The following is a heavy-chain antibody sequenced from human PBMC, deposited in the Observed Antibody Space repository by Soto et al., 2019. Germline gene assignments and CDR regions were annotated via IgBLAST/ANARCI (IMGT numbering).Heavy chain of an antibody. CDR3: ASTVTTLEYFQH. CDR1: GYTFTSYY. V-gene: IGHV1-46*03. J-gene: IGHJ1*01. CDR2: INPSGGST. Sequence: ASVKVSCKASGYTFTSYYMHWVRQAPGQGLEWMGIINPSGGSTSYAQKFQGRVTMTRDTSTSTVYMELSSLRSEDTAVYYCASTVTTLEYFQHWGQGTLVTVSS. D-gene: IGHD4-4*01.